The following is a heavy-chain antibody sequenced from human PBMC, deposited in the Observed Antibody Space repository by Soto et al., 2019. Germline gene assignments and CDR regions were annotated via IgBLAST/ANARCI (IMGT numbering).Heavy chain of an antibody. Sequence: EVQLVESGGGLVNPGGSLTLSCAASGFTFSYYPLHWVRRAPGKGLEWVSSISGIKNYIRYADSVKGRFTISRDNAKTSLYLQMNSLTAEDTAVYYCAREGVHNYTEYYFDYWGQGTLVTVSS. CDR2: ISGIKNYI. CDR1: GFTFSYYP. CDR3: AREGVHNYTEYYFDY. V-gene: IGHV3-21*06. J-gene: IGHJ4*02. D-gene: IGHD3-10*01.